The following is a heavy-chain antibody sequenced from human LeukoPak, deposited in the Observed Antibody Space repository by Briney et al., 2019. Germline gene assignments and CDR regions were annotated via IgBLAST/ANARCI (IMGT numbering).Heavy chain of an antibody. CDR3: ARHDIGYSYGYKLVDY. CDR2: IRYDGSNK. Sequence: GGSLRLSCAASGFTFSSYGMQWIRQAPGKGLEWVAFIRYDGSNKYYADSVKGRFTISRDNSKNTLYLQMNSLRAEDTAVYYCARHDIGYSYGYKLVDYWGQGTLVTVSS. V-gene: IGHV3-30*02. J-gene: IGHJ4*02. D-gene: IGHD5-18*01. CDR1: GFTFSSYG.